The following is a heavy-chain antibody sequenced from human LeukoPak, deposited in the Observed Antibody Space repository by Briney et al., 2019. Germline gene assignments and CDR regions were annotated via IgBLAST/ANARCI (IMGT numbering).Heavy chain of an antibody. V-gene: IGHV3-30*18. CDR3: AKGHAIYSSGYYYNY. Sequence: QPGRSLRLSCAASGFTFSSYGMHWVRQAPGKGLEWVAVISYDGSNKYYADSVKGRFTISRDNSKNTLYLQMNSLRAEDTAVYYCAKGHAIYSSGYYYNYWGQGTLVTVSS. J-gene: IGHJ4*02. CDR2: ISYDGSNK. CDR1: GFTFSSYG. D-gene: IGHD3-22*01.